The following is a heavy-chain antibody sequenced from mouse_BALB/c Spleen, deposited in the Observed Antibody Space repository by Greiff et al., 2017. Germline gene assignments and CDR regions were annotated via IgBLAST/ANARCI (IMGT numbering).Heavy chain of an antibody. Sequence: QVHVKQSGAELVKPGASVKLSCKASGYTFTSYYMYWVKQRPGQGLEWIGEINPSNGGTNFNEKFKSKATLTVDKSSSTAYMQLSSLTSEDSAVYYCTRGGDGYYEGYFDVWGAGTTVTVSS. CDR2: INPSNGGT. J-gene: IGHJ1*01. CDR3: TRGGDGYYEGYFDV. V-gene: IGHV1S81*02. D-gene: IGHD2-3*01. CDR1: GYTFTSYY.